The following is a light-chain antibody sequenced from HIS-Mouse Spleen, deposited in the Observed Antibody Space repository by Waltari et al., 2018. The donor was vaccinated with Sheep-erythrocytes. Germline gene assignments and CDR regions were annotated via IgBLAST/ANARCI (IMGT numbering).Light chain of an antibody. CDR1: SSDVGGYNY. Sequence: QSALTQPRSVSGSPGQSVTISCTGTSSDVGGYNYVSWYQQHPGKAPKLIIYDVSKRAPGVPARFPGSKSGHTASLTSSGLQAEDEADYCCCSYAGSYTWVFGGGTMLTVL. CDR2: DVS. CDR3: CSYAGSYTWV. J-gene: IGLJ3*02. V-gene: IGLV2-11*01.